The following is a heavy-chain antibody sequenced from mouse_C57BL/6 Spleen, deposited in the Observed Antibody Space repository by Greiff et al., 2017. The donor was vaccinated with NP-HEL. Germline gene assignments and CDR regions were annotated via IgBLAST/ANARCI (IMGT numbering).Heavy chain of an antibody. CDR1: GFTFSSYT. CDR3: AREGIPFAY. Sequence: EVQRVESGGGLVKPGGSLKLSCAASGFTFSSYTMSWVRQTPEKRLEWVATISGGGGNTYYPDSVKGRFTISRDNAKNTLYLQMSSLGSEDTALCYCAREGIPFAYWGQGTLVTVSS. J-gene: IGHJ3*01. V-gene: IGHV5-9*01. CDR2: ISGGGGNT.